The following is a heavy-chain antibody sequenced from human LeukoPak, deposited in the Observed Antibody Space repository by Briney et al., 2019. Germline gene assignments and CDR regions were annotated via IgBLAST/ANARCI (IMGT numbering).Heavy chain of an antibody. V-gene: IGHV3-30*18. J-gene: IGHJ2*01. Sequence: GGSLRLSCAASGFTFSSYGMHWVRQAPGKGLEWVAVISYDGSNKYYADSVKGRFTISRDNSKNTLYLKMNSLRAEDTAVYYCAKVKGGNIAVAAEGYFDLWGRGTLVTVSS. D-gene: IGHD6-19*01. CDR3: AKVKGGNIAVAAEGYFDL. CDR2: ISYDGSNK. CDR1: GFTFSSYG.